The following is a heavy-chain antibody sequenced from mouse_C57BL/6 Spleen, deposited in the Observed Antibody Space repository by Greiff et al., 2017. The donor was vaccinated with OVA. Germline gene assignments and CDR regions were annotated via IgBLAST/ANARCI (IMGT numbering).Heavy chain of an antibody. CDR2: LWRGGST. D-gene: IGHD2-2*01. J-gene: IGHJ2*01. Sequence: VKVVESGPGLVQPSQSLSITCTVSGFSLTSYGVHWVRQSPGKGLEWLGVLWRGGSTDYNAAFMSRLSITKDNSKSQVFFKLNSLQADDTAIYYCATFYYGYDYFDYWGQGTTLTVSS. V-gene: IGHV2-5*01. CDR1: GFSLTSYG. CDR3: ATFYYGYDYFDY.